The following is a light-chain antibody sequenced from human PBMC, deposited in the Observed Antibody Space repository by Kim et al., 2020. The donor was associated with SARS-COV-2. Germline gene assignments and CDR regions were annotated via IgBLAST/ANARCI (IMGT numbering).Light chain of an antibody. Sequence: IQLTQSPSSLSASVGDRVTITCRASQAISTYLVWYQQKPGKTPTVLIYAASTLQSGVPSRFSGSGSGTDFTLTISSLQPEDFATYYCQQLNNYHLTFGGGTKVGIK. J-gene: IGKJ4*01. CDR1: QAISTY. CDR2: AAS. V-gene: IGKV1-9*01. CDR3: QQLNNYHLT.